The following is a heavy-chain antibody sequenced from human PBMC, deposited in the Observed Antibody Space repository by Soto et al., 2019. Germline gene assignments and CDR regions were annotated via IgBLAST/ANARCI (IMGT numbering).Heavy chain of an antibody. CDR1: GFTFSSYW. D-gene: IGHD5-18*01. J-gene: IGHJ6*02. V-gene: IGHV3-74*01. CDR3: TNNCIYSHAAYDSHGMDV. Sequence: GGSLRLSCAASGFTFSSYWLHWVRQAPGKGLVWISRINSDGSSTSYADSVKGRFTFSRDNAKNTLYLQMNSLRAEDTAVYYCTNNCIYSHAAYDSHGMDVWGQGTTVTVSS. CDR2: INSDGSST.